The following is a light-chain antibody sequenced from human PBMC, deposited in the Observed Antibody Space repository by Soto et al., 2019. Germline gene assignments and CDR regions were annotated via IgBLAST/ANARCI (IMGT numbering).Light chain of an antibody. CDR1: QSLVHIDGNTY. Sequence: DIVLTQTRLSSPVTLGQPASISCRSSQSLVHIDGNTYFNWLQQRPGQPPRLLIYKISNRFPGVPDRFSGSGAGTDFTLKISRVEAEDVGVYYCMQATLSYTFGQGTRLEIK. CDR3: MQATLSYT. J-gene: IGKJ2*01. CDR2: KIS. V-gene: IGKV2-24*01.